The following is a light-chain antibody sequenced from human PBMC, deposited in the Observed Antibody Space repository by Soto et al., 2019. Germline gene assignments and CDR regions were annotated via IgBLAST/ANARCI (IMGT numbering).Light chain of an antibody. CDR1: SSDVGGYNY. CDR3: SSYTSRSTYV. V-gene: IGLV2-14*01. Sequence: QSVLTQPASVSGSPGQSITISCTGTSSDVGGYNYVSWYQQHPGKAPKLMIYDVTNRPSGVSNRFSGSKSGNTASLTIFGLQPEDEADYYCSSYTSRSTYVFRTGTKVTVL. CDR2: DVT. J-gene: IGLJ1*01.